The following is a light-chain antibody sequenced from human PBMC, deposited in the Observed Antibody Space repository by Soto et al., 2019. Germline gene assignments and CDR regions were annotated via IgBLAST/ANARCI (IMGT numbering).Light chain of an antibody. CDR3: QQFYEYPLT. Sequence: AIRLTQSPSSLSASVGDRVTITCRASQGISTLFAWYQQKPGKAPKLLIYDASTLESEVPSRFSGSGSGTDFTLAISSLQPEYFATYYGQQFYEYPLTFGGGTKVEIK. J-gene: IGKJ4*01. V-gene: IGKV1D-13*01. CDR1: QGISTL. CDR2: DAS.